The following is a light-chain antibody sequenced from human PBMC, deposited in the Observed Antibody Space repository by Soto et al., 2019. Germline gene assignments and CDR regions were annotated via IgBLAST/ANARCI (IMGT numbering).Light chain of an antibody. Sequence: DIQMTQSPSSLSASVGDRVTITCRASQSISSYLNWYQQKPGKAPKLLIYAASSLQSGVPSRFSGSGSGTDFTLTISSLQPEDFATYYCQQSYSTHITFGQGTRLEIK. J-gene: IGKJ5*01. CDR3: QQSYSTHIT. V-gene: IGKV1-39*01. CDR2: AAS. CDR1: QSISSY.